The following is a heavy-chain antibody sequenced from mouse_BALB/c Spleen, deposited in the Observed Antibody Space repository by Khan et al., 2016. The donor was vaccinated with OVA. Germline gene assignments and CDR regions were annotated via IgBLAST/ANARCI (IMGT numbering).Heavy chain of an antibody. CDR2: IYPGSDST. V-gene: IGHV1-77*01. D-gene: IGHD4-1*01. CDR1: GYIFTDYV. Sequence: QVRLQQSGPELAKPGASVKMSCKASGYIFTDYVMNWVKQRTGQGLEWIGQIYPGSDSTYYNEKFKDKAILTADRSSSTVYMQLNSLTSEDSAVYFCARGGWDVFAYWGQGTLVTVSA. CDR3: ARGGWDVFAY. J-gene: IGHJ3*01.